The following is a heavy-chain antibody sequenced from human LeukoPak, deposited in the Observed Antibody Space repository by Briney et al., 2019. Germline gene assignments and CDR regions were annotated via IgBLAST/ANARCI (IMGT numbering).Heavy chain of an antibody. CDR1: GGSINNSSYY. J-gene: IGHJ4*02. V-gene: IGHV4-39*01. CDR2: IFYRGGT. Sequence: SETLSLTCAVSGGSINNSSYYWGWIRQPPGKGLEWLGNIFYRGGTYYSPSLKSRVTISVDTSKNQFSLKLSSVTAADTAVYYCASYDSSGYPMFDYWGQGTLVTVSS. CDR3: ASYDSSGYPMFDY. D-gene: IGHD3-22*01.